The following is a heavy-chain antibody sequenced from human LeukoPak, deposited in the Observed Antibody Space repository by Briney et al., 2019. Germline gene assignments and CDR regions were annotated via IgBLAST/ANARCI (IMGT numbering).Heavy chain of an antibody. V-gene: IGHV4-34*01. Sequence: PSETLSLTCAVYGGSFSGYYWSWIRQPPGKGLEWIGEINHSGSTNYNPSLKSRVTISVDTSKNQFSLKLSSVTAADTAVYYCARRDWNYGLRYWGQGTLVTVSS. J-gene: IGHJ4*02. CDR3: ARRDWNYGLRY. D-gene: IGHD1-7*01. CDR2: INHSGST. CDR1: GGSFSGYY.